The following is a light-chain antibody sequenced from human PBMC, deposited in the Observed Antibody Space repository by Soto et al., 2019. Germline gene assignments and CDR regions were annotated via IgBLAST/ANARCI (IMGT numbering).Light chain of an antibody. J-gene: IGKJ1*01. Sequence: DIQMTQSPSSLSASVGDRVIITCRASQTISTFLNWYQQKPGEAPRVLIYDASTLQTGVPSRFSGSGYGTDFTLTNSSVQPEDFASYYCQQSYNTLTWTFGQGTKVEI. V-gene: IGKV1-39*01. CDR2: DAS. CDR3: QQSYNTLTWT. CDR1: QTISTF.